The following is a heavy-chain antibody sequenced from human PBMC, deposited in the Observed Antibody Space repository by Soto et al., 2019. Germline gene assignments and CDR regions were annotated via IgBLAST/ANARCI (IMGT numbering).Heavy chain of an antibody. J-gene: IGHJ6*02. CDR1: GYTFTSYG. V-gene: IGHV1-18*01. D-gene: IGHD6-19*01. CDR3: ARNSYSSGWNKYGMDV. Sequence: QVQLVQSGAEVKKPGASVKVSCKASGYTFTSYGISWVRQAPGQGLEWMGWISSYNGNTNYAQKLQGTVTMTTDTSTSTAYMELRSLRSDDTAVYYCARNSYSSGWNKYGMDVWGQGTTVTVSS. CDR2: ISSYNGNT.